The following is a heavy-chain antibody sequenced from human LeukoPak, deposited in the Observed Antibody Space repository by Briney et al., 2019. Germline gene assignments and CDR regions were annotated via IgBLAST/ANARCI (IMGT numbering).Heavy chain of an antibody. D-gene: IGHD3-16*01. V-gene: IGHV4-4*09. CDR2: ISSSGGT. CDR3: ARLLDWGPFDF. CDR1: GVSISSHY. Sequence: PSETLSLTCTVSGVSISSHYWSWVRQTPEKGLELIGYISSSGGTKYNASLKSRVSISMDTSMNQFSLKLTSVTAADTAVFYCARLLDWGPFDFWGQGTLVTVSS. J-gene: IGHJ4*02.